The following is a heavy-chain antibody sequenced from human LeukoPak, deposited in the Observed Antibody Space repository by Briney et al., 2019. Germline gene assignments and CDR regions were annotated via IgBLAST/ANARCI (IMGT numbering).Heavy chain of an antibody. CDR3: ARGEGQWPTEWFDP. V-gene: IGHV6-1*01. CDR1: GDSVSSNSAA. D-gene: IGHD6-19*01. Sequence: SQTLSLTCAISGDSVSSNSAAWNWLRQSPSRGLDWMRRTYYRSKWYNDYTVSVKSRITINPDTSKIQFSLRLNFVTPEDTAVYYCARGEGQWPTEWFDPWGQGTLVTVSS. CDR2: TYYRSKWYN. J-gene: IGHJ5*02.